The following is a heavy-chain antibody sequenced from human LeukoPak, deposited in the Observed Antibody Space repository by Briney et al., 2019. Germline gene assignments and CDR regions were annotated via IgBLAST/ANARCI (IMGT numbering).Heavy chain of an antibody. J-gene: IGHJ4*02. CDR1: GGTFSSYA. V-gene: IGHV1-46*01. CDR3: ARENQDY. Sequence: ASVKVSCKASGGTFSSYAISWVRQAPGQGLEWMGIINPSGGSTSYAQKFQGRVTMTRDTSTSTVYMELSSLRSEDTAVYYCARENQDYWGQGTLVTVSS. CDR2: INPSGGST.